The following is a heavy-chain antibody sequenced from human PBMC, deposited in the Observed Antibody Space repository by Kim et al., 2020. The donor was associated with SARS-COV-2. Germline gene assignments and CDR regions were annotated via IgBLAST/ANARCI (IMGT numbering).Heavy chain of an antibody. CDR2: IIPIFGTA. CDR1: GGTFSSYA. CDR3: ARGEWFGELLLWRYGMDV. V-gene: IGHV1-69*13. D-gene: IGHD3-10*01. Sequence: SVKVSCKASGGTFSSYAISWVRQAPGQGLEWMGGIIPIFGTANYAQKFQGRVTITADESTSTAYMELSSLRSEDTAVYYCARGEWFGELLLWRYGMDVWGQGTTVTVSS. J-gene: IGHJ6*02.